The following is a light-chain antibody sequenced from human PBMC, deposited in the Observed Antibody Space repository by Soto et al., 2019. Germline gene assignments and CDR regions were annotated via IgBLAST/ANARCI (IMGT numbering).Light chain of an antibody. J-gene: IGLJ1*01. CDR2: DVS. CDR1: SSDIGNFNY. V-gene: IGLV2-14*01. Sequence: QSALTQPASVSGSPGQSITISCTGTSSDIGNFNYVSWFQQHPDNAPKLMIYDVSNRPSGVSSRFSGSKSGNTASLTISGLQAEDEADYYCTSYTTTSTLYVFGTGTNLTVL. CDR3: TSYTTTSTLYV.